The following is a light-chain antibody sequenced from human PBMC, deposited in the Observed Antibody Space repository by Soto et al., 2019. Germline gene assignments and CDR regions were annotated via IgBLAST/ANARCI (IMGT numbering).Light chain of an antibody. V-gene: IGKV1-39*01. J-gene: IGKJ2*01. CDR3: QQSFSIPYT. Sequence: DIQMTQSPSSLSASVGDRVTITCRASQTIDNNLNWYQQKPGKAPRLLIYVAFSLQSRVPSRFSGSGSGTDFTLTISSLQPDDFATYFCQQSFSIPYTFGQGTILEIK. CDR2: VAF. CDR1: QTIDNN.